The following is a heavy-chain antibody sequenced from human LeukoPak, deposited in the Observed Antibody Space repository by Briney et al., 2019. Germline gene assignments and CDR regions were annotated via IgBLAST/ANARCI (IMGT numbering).Heavy chain of an antibody. CDR3: ARGWLLEGWYFDY. V-gene: IGHV1-2*02. CDR2: INPNTGGT. D-gene: IGHD5-24*01. Sequence: GASVKVSCKASGYTFTGYYMHWVRQAPGQGLEWMGWINPNTGGTNYAQKFQGRVTMTRDTSISTAYMELSRLRSDDTAVYYCARGWLLEGWYFDYWGQGTLVTVSS. CDR1: GYTFTGYY. J-gene: IGHJ4*02.